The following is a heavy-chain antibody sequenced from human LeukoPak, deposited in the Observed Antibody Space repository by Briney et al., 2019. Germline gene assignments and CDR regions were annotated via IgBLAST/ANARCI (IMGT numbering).Heavy chain of an antibody. CDR2: ISGSGLST. CDR1: GFTLSTYA. J-gene: IGHJ4*02. CDR3: ARVDSSSWSYYFDY. D-gene: IGHD6-13*01. Sequence: GGSLRLSCAASGFTLSTYAMSWVRQAPGKGLEWVSGISGSGLSTSYADSVKGRFTISRDNSKNTLYLQMSSLRAEDTAVYYCARVDSSSWSYYFDYWGQGTLVTVSS. V-gene: IGHV3-23*01.